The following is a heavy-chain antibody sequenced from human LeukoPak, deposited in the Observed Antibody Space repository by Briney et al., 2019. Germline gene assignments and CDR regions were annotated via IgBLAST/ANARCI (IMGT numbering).Heavy chain of an antibody. Sequence: PSETLSLTCTVSGGSISSGGYYWSWIRQHPGKGLEWIGYIYYSGSTYYNPSLKSRVTISVDTSKNQFSLKLSSVTAADTAVYYCARSTSSGYYTGFDYWGQGTLVTVSS. D-gene: IGHD3-22*01. CDR1: GGSISSGGYY. V-gene: IGHV4-31*03. J-gene: IGHJ4*02. CDR2: IYYSGST. CDR3: ARSTSSGYYTGFDY.